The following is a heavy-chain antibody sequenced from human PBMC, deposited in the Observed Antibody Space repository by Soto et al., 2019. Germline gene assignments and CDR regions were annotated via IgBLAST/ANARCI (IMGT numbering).Heavy chain of an antibody. CDR2: IIPIFGTA. D-gene: IGHD2-2*02. CDR3: ARDHCSSTSCYSWFDP. Sequence: SVKVSCKASGGTFSSYAISWVRQAPGQGLEWMGGIIPIFGTANYAQKFQGRVTITADESTSTAYMELSSLRSEDTAVYYCARDHCSSTSCYSWFDPWGQGTLVTVS. CDR1: GGTFSSYA. J-gene: IGHJ5*02. V-gene: IGHV1-69*13.